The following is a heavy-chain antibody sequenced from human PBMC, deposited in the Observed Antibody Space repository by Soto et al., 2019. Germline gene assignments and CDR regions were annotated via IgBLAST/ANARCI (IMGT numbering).Heavy chain of an antibody. J-gene: IGHJ4*02. Sequence: PSETLSLTCTVYGDSMRTFYWSWIRQPPGKGLEWIGNIYYSGSTNYNPSHKSRVTMSVDMSRNQVPLKLSSVTAADTAVYYCTRVGGYYGDYPNFDYWGQGALVTVSS. D-gene: IGHD4-17*01. CDR2: IYYSGST. V-gene: IGHV4-59*01. CDR3: TRVGGYYGDYPNFDY. CDR1: GDSMRTFY.